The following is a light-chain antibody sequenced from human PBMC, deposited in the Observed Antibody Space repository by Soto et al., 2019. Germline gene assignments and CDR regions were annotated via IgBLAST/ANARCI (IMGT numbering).Light chain of an antibody. CDR3: QQYYSMVH. Sequence: DIVMTQSPDSLAVSLGERATINCKSSQSVLYSSNNKNYLAWYQQKPGQPPKLLIYWASTRESGVPDRCSGSGSGTDFSLNISSLQAEDVAVYYCQQYYSMVHFGQGTKLEIK. CDR1: QSVLYSSNNKNY. V-gene: IGKV4-1*01. J-gene: IGKJ2*01. CDR2: WAS.